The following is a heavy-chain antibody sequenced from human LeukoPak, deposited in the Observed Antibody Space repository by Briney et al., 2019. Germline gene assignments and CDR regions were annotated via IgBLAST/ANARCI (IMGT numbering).Heavy chain of an antibody. D-gene: IGHD3-22*01. CDR1: GGSISNGDHY. CDR2: IYYSGST. J-gene: IGHJ3*01. CDR3: VREAATYYYDSSDYYRQTELFDV. Sequence: SETLSLTCTVSGGSISNGDHYWSWIRQHPGKGLEWIVHIYYSGSTYYNPSLKSRGIISVETSKNQFSLKLSSVTAADTAVYYCVREAATYYYDSSDYYRQTELFDVWGQGTMVTVSS. V-gene: IGHV4-31*03.